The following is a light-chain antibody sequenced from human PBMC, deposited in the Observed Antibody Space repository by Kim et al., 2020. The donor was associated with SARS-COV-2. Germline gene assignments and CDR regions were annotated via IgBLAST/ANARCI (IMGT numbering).Light chain of an antibody. Sequence: ASVGDSVTITCRASQIVESYLAWYQQKPGKAPKLLVYQASSLQVGVPSRFSGSGSGAEFTLTINSLQPDDFATYYCQHYIRFPYTFGQGTKLEI. CDR1: QIVESY. J-gene: IGKJ2*01. CDR2: QAS. V-gene: IGKV1-5*03. CDR3: QHYIRFPYT.